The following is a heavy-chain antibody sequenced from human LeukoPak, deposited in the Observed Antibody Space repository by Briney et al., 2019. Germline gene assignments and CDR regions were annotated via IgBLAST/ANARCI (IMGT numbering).Heavy chain of an antibody. CDR1: GFTFSSYA. Sequence: PGGSLRLSCAASGFTFSSYAMHWVRQAPGKGLEWVAVISYDGSNKYYADSVKGRFTISRDNSKNTLYLQMNSLRAEDTAVYYCARDPALEGTSYYDFWSGYSWVAFDIWGQGTMVTVSS. CDR3: ARDPALEGTSYYDFWSGYSWVAFDI. J-gene: IGHJ3*02. V-gene: IGHV3-30*04. D-gene: IGHD3-3*01. CDR2: ISYDGSNK.